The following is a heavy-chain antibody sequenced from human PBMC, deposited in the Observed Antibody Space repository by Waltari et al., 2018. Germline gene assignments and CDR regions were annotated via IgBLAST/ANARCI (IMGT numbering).Heavy chain of an antibody. D-gene: IGHD3-22*01. J-gene: IGHJ4*02. CDR1: GFTVSSNY. Sequence: EVQLVESGGGLIQPGASLRLSCAASGFTVSSNYISWGRQAPGKGLEWVSVIYSGGSTYYADSVKGRFTISRDNSKNTLYLQMNSLRAEDTAVYYCARDTPTYYDSSGYYYYNWGQGTLVTVSS. CDR2: IYSGGST. V-gene: IGHV3-53*01. CDR3: ARDTPTYYDSSGYYYYN.